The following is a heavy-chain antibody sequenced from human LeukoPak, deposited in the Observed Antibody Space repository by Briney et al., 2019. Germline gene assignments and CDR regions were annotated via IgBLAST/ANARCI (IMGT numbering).Heavy chain of an antibody. J-gene: IGHJ6*02. V-gene: IGHV3-66*01. D-gene: IGHD6-13*01. CDR1: GFTFRVYT. CDR2: IYSGGST. Sequence: GGSLRLSCAASGFTFRVYTMTWVRQAPGKRLEWVSVIYSGGSTYYADSVKGRFTISRDNSKNTLYLQMNSLRAEDTAVYYCAREVGIAAATPTYYGMDVWGQGTTVTVSS. CDR3: AREVGIAAATPTYYGMDV.